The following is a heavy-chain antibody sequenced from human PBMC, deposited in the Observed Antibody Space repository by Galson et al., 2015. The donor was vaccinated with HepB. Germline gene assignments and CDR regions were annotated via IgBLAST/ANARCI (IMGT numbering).Heavy chain of an antibody. CDR1: GFTLSRYW. D-gene: IGHD6-6*01. Sequence: SLRLSCAASGFTLSRYWMSWVRQAPGKGLEWVANIKQDGSEKHYVDSVKGRLTISRDNAKNSVYLQINSLRAEDTAVYYCARIGYSSSSFDYWGQGTLVTVSS. CDR3: ARIGYSSSSFDY. V-gene: IGHV3-7*03. CDR2: IKQDGSEK. J-gene: IGHJ4*02.